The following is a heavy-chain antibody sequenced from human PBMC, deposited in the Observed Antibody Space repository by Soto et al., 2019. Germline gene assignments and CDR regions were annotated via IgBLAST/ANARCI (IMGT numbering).Heavy chain of an antibody. CDR1: GGSISSGDYY. J-gene: IGHJ3*02. Sequence: SETLSLTCTVSGGSISSGDYYWSWIRQPPGKGLEWIGYIYYSGSTYYNPSLKSRVTISVDTSKNQFSLKLSSVTAAGTAVYYCARGVYSSSLGGLGAVDIWGQGTMVTVSS. D-gene: IGHD6-6*01. CDR2: IYYSGST. V-gene: IGHV4-30-4*01. CDR3: ARGVYSSSLGGLGAVDI.